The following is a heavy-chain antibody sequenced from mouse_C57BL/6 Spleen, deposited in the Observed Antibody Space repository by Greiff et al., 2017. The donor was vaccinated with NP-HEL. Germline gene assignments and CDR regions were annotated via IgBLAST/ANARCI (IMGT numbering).Heavy chain of an antibody. Sequence: EVKLVESGGDLVKPGGSLKLSCAASGFTFSSYGMSWVRQTPDKRLEWVATISSGGSYTYYPDSVKGRFPISRDNAKNTLYLQMSSLKSEDTAMYYCARHVDGYDYYAMDYWGQGTSVTVSS. J-gene: IGHJ4*01. CDR3: ARHVDGYDYYAMDY. V-gene: IGHV5-6*01. CDR2: ISSGGSYT. CDR1: GFTFSSYG. D-gene: IGHD2-2*01.